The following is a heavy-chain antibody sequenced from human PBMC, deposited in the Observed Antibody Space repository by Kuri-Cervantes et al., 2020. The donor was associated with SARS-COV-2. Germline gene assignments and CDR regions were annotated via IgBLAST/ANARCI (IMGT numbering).Heavy chain of an antibody. V-gene: IGHV4-34*01. CDR2: INHSGST. CDR3: ARQLGHLDY. CDR1: GGSFSGYY. Sequence: GSLRLSCAVYGGSFSGYYWSWIRQPPGKGLEWIGEINHSGSTNYNPSLKSRVTISVDTSKNQFSLKLSSVTAADTAVYYCARQLGHLDYWGQGTLVTVSS. J-gene: IGHJ4*02. D-gene: IGHD3-10*01.